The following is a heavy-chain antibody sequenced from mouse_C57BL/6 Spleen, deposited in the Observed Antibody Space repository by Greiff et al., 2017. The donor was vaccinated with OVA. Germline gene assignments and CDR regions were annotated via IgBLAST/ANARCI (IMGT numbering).Heavy chain of an antibody. CDR3: ARHYYGYDGDYFDY. J-gene: IGHJ2*01. D-gene: IGHD2-2*01. CDR1: GYAFSSYW. Sequence: VQLQQSGAELVKPGASVKISCKASGYAFSSYWMNWVKQRPGKGLEWIGQIYPGDGDTNYNGKFKGKATLTADKSSSTAYMQLSSLTSEDSAVYFCARHYYGYDGDYFDYWGQGTTLTVSS. V-gene: IGHV1-80*01. CDR2: IYPGDGDT.